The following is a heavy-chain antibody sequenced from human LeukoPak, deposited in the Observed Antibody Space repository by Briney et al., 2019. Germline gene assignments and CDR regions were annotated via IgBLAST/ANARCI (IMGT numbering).Heavy chain of an antibody. CDR3: ARQGCTNGVCYVADY. CDR2: IYYSGST. J-gene: IGHJ4*02. Sequence: GSLRLSCAASGFTVSSNYMSWVRQPPGKGLEWIGSIYYSGSTYYNPSLKSRVTISVDTSKNQFSLKLSSVTAADTAVYYCARQGCTNGVCYVADYWGQGTLVTVSS. V-gene: IGHV4-39*01. CDR1: GFTVSSNY. D-gene: IGHD2-8*01.